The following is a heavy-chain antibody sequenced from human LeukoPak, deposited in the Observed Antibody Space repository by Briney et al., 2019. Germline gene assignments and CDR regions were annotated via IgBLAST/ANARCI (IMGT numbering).Heavy chain of an antibody. Sequence: PGGSLRLSCAASEFTFSNYAMTWVRQAPGKGLEWVSGISPSGVTTYYADSVQGRFTISRDNSKNTLYLRMNSLSPEDAAIYYCAKSLPLAGRRPFFFDYWGQGTLVTVSS. CDR1: EFTFSNYA. J-gene: IGHJ4*02. CDR3: AKSLPLAGRRPFFFDY. CDR2: ISPSGVTT. V-gene: IGHV3-23*01. D-gene: IGHD6-19*01.